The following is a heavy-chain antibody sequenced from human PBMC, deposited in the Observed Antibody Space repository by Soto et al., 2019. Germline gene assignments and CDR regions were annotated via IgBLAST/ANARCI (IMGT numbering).Heavy chain of an antibody. CDR2: VYYSGGA. CDR1: GVSIHNSHSF. D-gene: IGHD2-21*01. V-gene: IGHV4-39*01. Sequence: SETLSLTCTVSGVSIHNSHSFWGWIRQPPGKGLEFIGTVYYSGGAHYNSSLKSRVTISVDTANNQVSLRMRSLTAADTAVYYCGRVVEGATRHTDLDSWGQGTLVTVAS. J-gene: IGHJ5*01. CDR3: GRVVEGATRHTDLDS.